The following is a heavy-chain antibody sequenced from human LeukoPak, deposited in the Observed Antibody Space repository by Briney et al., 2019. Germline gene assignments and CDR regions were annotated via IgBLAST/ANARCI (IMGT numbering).Heavy chain of an antibody. D-gene: IGHD3-9*01. V-gene: IGHV3-33*06. CDR3: AKEGQPVTYYDILTGYYNPFDY. CDR2: IWYDGSNK. J-gene: IGHJ4*02. CDR1: GFTFSSYG. Sequence: GRSLRLSCAASGFTFSSYGMHWVRQAPGKGLEWVAVIWYDGSNKYYADSVKGRFTISRDNSKNTLYLQMNSLRAEDTAVYYCAKEGQPVTYYDILTGYYNPFDYWGQGTLVTVSS.